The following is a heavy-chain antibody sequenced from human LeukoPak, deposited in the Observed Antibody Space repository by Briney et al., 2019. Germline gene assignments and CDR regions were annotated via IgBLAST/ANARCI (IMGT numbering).Heavy chain of an antibody. CDR2: IYTSGST. CDR1: GYSISSGYY. CDR3: ARDLYYYGSGSPILYFDY. Sequence: SETLSLTCTVSGYSISSGYYWGWIRQPAGKGLEWIGRIYTSGSTNYNPSLKSRVTMSVDTSKNQFSLKLSSVTAADTAVYYCARDLYYYGSGSPILYFDYWGQGTLVTVSS. D-gene: IGHD3-10*01. V-gene: IGHV4-4*07. J-gene: IGHJ4*02.